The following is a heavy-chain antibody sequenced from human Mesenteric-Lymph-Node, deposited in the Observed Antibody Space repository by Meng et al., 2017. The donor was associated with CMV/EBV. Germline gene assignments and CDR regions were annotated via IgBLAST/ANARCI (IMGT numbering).Heavy chain of an antibody. Sequence: GESLKISCAVSGFTLSNYAMHWVRQAPGKGLEWVAVISYDGGNVYYADSMKGRFTISRDNSKNTLYLQMNSLRAEDTAVYYCARVLSSGWYHYYYGMDVWGQGTTVTVSS. J-gene: IGHJ6*02. V-gene: IGHV3-30*04. CDR3: ARVLSSGWYHYYYGMDV. CDR2: ISYDGGNV. D-gene: IGHD6-19*01. CDR1: GFTLSNYA.